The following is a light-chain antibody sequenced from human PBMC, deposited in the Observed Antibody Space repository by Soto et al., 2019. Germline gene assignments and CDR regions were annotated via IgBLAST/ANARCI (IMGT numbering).Light chain of an antibody. V-gene: IGKV3-20*01. Sequence: EVVLTQSPGTLSLSPGERATLSCRASETISSSHLAWYQQTPGQAPRLLLYRSSTRATGIPDRFSGSGSGTDFTLTISRLGPADAAVYYCQQYESLLWTFGQGTKLEIK. CDR1: ETISSSH. CDR2: RSS. J-gene: IGKJ1*01. CDR3: QQYESLLWT.